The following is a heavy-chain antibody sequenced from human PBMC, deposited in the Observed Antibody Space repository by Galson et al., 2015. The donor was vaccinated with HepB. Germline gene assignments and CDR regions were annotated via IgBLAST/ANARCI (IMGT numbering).Heavy chain of an antibody. CDR1: GGSISSYY. CDR2: IYTSGST. J-gene: IGHJ4*02. D-gene: IGHD3-10*01. V-gene: IGHV4-4*07. Sequence: LSLTCTVSGGSISSYYWSWIRQPAGKGLEWIGRIYTSGSTNYNPSLKSRVTMSVDTSKNQFSLKLSSVTAADTAVYYCAREYGLRGYYGSGSYLHFDYWGQGTLVTVSS. CDR3: AREYGLRGYYGSGSYLHFDY.